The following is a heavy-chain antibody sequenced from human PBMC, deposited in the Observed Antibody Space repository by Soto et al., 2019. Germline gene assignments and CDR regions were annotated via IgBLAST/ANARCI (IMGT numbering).Heavy chain of an antibody. CDR2: INPNSGGT. D-gene: IGHD3-9*01. J-gene: IGHJ5*02. CDR1: GYTFTGYY. Sequence: ASVKVSCKASGYTFTGYYMHWVLQAPGQGLEWMGWINPNSGGTNYAQKFQGRVTMTRDTSISTAYMELSRLRSDDTAVYYCARADILTGYYLRGWFDPWGQGTLVTVSS. V-gene: IGHV1-2*02. CDR3: ARADILTGYYLRGWFDP.